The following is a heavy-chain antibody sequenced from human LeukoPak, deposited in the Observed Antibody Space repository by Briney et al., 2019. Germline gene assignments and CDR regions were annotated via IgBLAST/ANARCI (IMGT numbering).Heavy chain of an antibody. CDR1: GINFSNYW. CDR2: IKLDGTTK. D-gene: IGHD2-15*01. Sequence: PGGSLRLSCTASGINFSNYWMSWVRQAPGKGLEWVANIKLDGTTKDYVDSVKGRFTIFRDNAKNSLYLQMNNLRGDDTAVYYCATVAGDCSGGRCYLLRFDYWGQGPWSPSPQ. CDR3: ATVAGDCSGGRCYLLRFDY. J-gene: IGHJ4*02. V-gene: IGHV3-7*01.